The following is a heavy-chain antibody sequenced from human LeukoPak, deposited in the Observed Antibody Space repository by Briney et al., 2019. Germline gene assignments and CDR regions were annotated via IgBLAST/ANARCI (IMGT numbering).Heavy chain of an antibody. D-gene: IGHD3-3*01. Sequence: SQTLSLTCTVSGGSISSGDYYWSWIRQPPGKGLEWIGYIYYSGSTYYNPSLKSRVTISVDTSKNQFSLKLSSVTAADTAVYYCARAPPTCFWSGYGYYYMDVWGKGTTVTVSS. CDR2: IYYSGST. J-gene: IGHJ6*03. CDR3: ARAPPTCFWSGYGYYYMDV. V-gene: IGHV4-30-4*08. CDR1: GGSISSGDYY.